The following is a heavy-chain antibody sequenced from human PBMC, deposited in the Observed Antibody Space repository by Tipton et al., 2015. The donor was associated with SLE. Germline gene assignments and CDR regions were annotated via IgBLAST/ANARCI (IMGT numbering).Heavy chain of an antibody. CDR1: GASVVGSYF. CDR2: IYHGGTA. CDR3: ARHAYSIGWVDR. V-gene: IGHV4-38-2*02. D-gene: IGHD6-19*01. J-gene: IGHJ4*02. Sequence: TLSLTCSVSGASVVGSYFWGWIRQPPGKGLEWIGSIYHGGTAYYNPSLKSRVTISIDTSKNQFSLKVSSVTAADTAAYYCARHAYSIGWVDRWGQGILATVSS.